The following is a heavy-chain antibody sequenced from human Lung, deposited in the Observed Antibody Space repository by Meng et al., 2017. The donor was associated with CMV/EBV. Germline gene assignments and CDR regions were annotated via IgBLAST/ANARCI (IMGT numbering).Heavy chain of an antibody. CDR2: IYYSGST. CDR1: GGSISSGGFY. Sequence: QGARQKPGPGLVKPFQTLSPTCMFSGGSISSGGFYWSWIRQHPGKGLEWIGYIYYSGSTYYNPSLRSRVAISIDTSKNQFSLKLTSVTAADTAVYFCARTNYGDYNWFDPWGQGTLVTVSS. V-gene: IGHV4-31*03. J-gene: IGHJ5*02. D-gene: IGHD4-17*01. CDR3: ARTNYGDYNWFDP.